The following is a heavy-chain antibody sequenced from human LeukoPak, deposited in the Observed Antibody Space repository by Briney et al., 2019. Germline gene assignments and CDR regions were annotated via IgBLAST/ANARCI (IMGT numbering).Heavy chain of an antibody. CDR3: ARGGVYSSGRYVDY. CDR1: GFTFSSYG. V-gene: IGHV3-23*01. J-gene: IGHJ4*02. Sequence: PGGSLRLSCAASGFTFSSYGMSWVRQAPGKGLEWVSAISGSGGSTYYADSVKGRFTISRDNAKNSLYLQMNSLRAEDTAVYYCARGGVYSSGRYVDYWGQGTLVTVSS. CDR2: ISGSGGST. D-gene: IGHD6-19*01.